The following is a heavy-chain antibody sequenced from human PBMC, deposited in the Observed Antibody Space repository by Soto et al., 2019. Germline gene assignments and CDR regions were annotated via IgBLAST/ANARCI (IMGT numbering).Heavy chain of an antibody. J-gene: IGHJ5*02. CDR1: GFSFSVYA. CDR2: ISYDGRNK. Sequence: GSLRLSCAASGFSFSVYALHWVRQAPGKGLEWVALISYDGRNKYYADSVQGRFTISRDNSKNTLYLQMNSLRSEDTAVYYCAREGALKPFSSWGQGALVTVSS. V-gene: IGHV3-30*04. CDR3: AREGALKPFSS.